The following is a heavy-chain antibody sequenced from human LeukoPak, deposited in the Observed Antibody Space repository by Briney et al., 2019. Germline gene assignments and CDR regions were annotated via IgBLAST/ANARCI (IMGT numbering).Heavy chain of an antibody. CDR3: AKDRGSTGWSDY. J-gene: IGHJ4*02. CDR1: GFTYSSYA. D-gene: IGHD6-19*01. Sequence: PGGSLRLSCAASGFTYSSYAMTWVRQAPGRGLEWVSSISVTGSSAYYADSVKVRFTISRDNSMNTVDLHMNSLRADDTAVYYCAKDRGSTGWSDYWGQGTLVTVSS. V-gene: IGHV3-23*01. CDR2: ISVTGSSA.